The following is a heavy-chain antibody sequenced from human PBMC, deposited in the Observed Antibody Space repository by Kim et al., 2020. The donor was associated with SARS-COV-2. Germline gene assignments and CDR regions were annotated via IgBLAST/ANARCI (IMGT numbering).Heavy chain of an antibody. CDR2: INPNSGGT. V-gene: IGHV1-2*06. J-gene: IGHJ5*02. CDR1: GYTFTGYY. D-gene: IGHD3-3*01. CDR3: ARDLDDDFWSTDWFDP. Sequence: ASVKVSCKASGYTFTGYYMHWVRQAPGQGLEWMGRINPNSGGTNYAQKFQDRVTMTRDTSISTAYMELSRLGSDDTAVYYCARDLDDDFWSTDWFDPWGQGTLVTLSA.